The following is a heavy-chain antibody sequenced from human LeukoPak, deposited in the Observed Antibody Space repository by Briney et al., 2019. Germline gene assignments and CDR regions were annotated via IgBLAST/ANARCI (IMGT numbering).Heavy chain of an antibody. V-gene: IGHV1-18*01. D-gene: IGHD6-6*01. CDR2: ISAYNGNT. Sequence: ASVKVSCKASGYTFTSYGISWVRQAPGQGLEWMGWISAYNGNTNYAQKLQGRVTMTEDTSTDTAYMELSSLRSEDTAVYYCATDVAARPHDGDAFDIWGQGTMVTVSS. CDR3: ATDVAARPHDGDAFDI. CDR1: GYTFTSYG. J-gene: IGHJ3*02.